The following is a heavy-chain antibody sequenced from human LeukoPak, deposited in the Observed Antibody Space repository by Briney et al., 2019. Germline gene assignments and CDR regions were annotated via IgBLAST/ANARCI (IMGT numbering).Heavy chain of an antibody. CDR1: GFTFSSYW. D-gene: IGHD3-22*01. CDR3: ARNQEIDYYDSSGFYWGVEY. J-gene: IGHJ4*02. V-gene: IGHV3-7*03. CDR2: INKDGGEK. Sequence: GGSLRLSCAASGFTFSSYWMSWVRQAPGKGLEWVANINKDGGEKYYVDSVKGRFTISRDNAKNSLYLQMNSLRADDTAVYYCARNQEIDYYDSSGFYWGVEYWGQGTLVTVSS.